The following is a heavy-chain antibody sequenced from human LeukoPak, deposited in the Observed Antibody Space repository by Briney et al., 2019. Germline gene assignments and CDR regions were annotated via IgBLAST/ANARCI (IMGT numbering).Heavy chain of an antibody. J-gene: IGHJ3*02. V-gene: IGHV1-24*01. CDR1: GYTLTELS. CDR3: ARALSAYYDSIGALDI. Sequence: ASVKVSCKVSGYTLTELSMHWVRQAPGKGLEWMGGFDPEDGETVYAQKFQGRVTMTEDTSTDTAYMELSSLRSEDTAVYYCARALSAYYDSIGALDIWGQGTMVTVSS. D-gene: IGHD3-22*01. CDR2: FDPEDGET.